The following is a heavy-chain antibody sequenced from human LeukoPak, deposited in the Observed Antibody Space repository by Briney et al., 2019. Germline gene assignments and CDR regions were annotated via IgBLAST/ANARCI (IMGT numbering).Heavy chain of an antibody. Sequence: GGSLRLSCAASGFTFSSYWMSWVRQAPGKGLEWVANIKQDGSEKYYVDSVKGRCTISRDNAKNSLYLQMNSLRAEDTAVYYCARARRVGATIAHDYWGQGTLVTVSS. J-gene: IGHJ4*02. CDR1: GFTFSSYW. CDR3: ARARRVGATIAHDY. V-gene: IGHV3-7*01. CDR2: IKQDGSEK. D-gene: IGHD1-26*01.